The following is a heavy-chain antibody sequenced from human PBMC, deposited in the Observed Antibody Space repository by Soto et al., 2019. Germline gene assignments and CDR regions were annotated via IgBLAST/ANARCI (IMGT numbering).Heavy chain of an antibody. CDR1: GFTFSSTA. J-gene: IGHJ4*02. D-gene: IGHD3-22*01. Sequence: PGGSLRLSCAASGFTFSSTAMSWVRQAPGKGLEWVSAISGSVDSTYYADSVKGRFTISRDSSKNTLYLQMNSLRAEDTAVYYCAKDLGFDSSGYSHGSFDYWGQGTLVTVSS. CDR3: AKDLGFDSSGYSHGSFDY. CDR2: ISGSVDST. V-gene: IGHV3-23*01.